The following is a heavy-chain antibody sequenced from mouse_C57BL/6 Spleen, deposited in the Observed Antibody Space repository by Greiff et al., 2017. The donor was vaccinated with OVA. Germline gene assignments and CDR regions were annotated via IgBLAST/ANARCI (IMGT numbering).Heavy chain of an antibody. Sequence: QVQLQQPGAELVKPGASVKMSCKASGYTFTSYWITWVKQRPGQGLEWIGDIYPGSGSTNYNEKFKSKAKLTVDTSSSTAYMQLSSLTSEDSAVYYCARNDYDEGPFAYWGQGTLVTVSA. CDR3: ARNDYDEGPFAY. CDR1: GYTFTSYW. V-gene: IGHV1-55*01. CDR2: IYPGSGST. D-gene: IGHD2-4*01. J-gene: IGHJ3*01.